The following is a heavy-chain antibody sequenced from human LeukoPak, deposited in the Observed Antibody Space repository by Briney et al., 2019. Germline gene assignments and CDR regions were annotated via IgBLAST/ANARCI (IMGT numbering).Heavy chain of an antibody. CDR1: GFTFSSYS. CDR3: ARDLTGIDY. Sequence: GGSLRLSCAASGFTFSSYSMNWVRQAPGKGLEWVSYISSSSSTIYSADSVKGRFTISRDNAKNLLYLQMNSLRAEDTAVYYCARDLTGIDYWGQGTLVTVSS. CDR2: ISSSSSTI. J-gene: IGHJ4*02. V-gene: IGHV3-48*04. D-gene: IGHD2-8*02.